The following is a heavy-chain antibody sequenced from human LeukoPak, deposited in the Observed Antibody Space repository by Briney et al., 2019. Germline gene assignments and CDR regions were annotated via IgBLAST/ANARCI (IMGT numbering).Heavy chain of an antibody. Sequence: GGSLRLSCAASGFTFSSYDMHWVRQAPGKGLEWVTVTSYDGNEKYYADSVKGRFTTSRDNSKNTVYLQMNSLRAEDTAVYYCATGGTRAATGRMGFWGQGTLVTVSS. V-gene: IGHV3-30*03. CDR1: GFTFSSYD. J-gene: IGHJ4*02. D-gene: IGHD6-25*01. CDR2: TSYDGNEK. CDR3: ATGGTRAATGRMGF.